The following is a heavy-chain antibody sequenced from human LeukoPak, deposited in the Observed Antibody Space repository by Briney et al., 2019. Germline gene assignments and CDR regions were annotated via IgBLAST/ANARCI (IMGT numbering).Heavy chain of an antibody. V-gene: IGHV3-48*03. D-gene: IGHD6-25*01. CDR3: ARGVRRRPDAFDI. CDR2: ISSSGSTI. J-gene: IGHJ3*02. CDR1: GFTFSSYE. Sequence: GGSLRLSCAASGFTFSSYEMNWVRQAPGKGLEWVSYISSSGSTICYADSVKGRFTISRDNAKNSLYLQMNSLRAEDTAVYYCARGVRRRPDAFDIWGQGTMVTVSS.